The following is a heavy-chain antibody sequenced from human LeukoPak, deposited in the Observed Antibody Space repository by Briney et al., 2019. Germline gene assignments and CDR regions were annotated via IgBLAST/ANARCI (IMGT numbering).Heavy chain of an antibody. V-gene: IGHV3-33*06. Sequence: PGGSLRLSCAASGFTFRSHGMHWVRQAPGKGLEWVAVIWYDGSNKYYADSVKGRFTISRDNSKNTLYLEMNSLRAEDTAVYYCAKDPLPYGSGSYVDYWGQGTLVTVSS. CDR1: GFTFRSHG. CDR3: AKDPLPYGSGSYVDY. J-gene: IGHJ4*02. D-gene: IGHD3-10*01. CDR2: IWYDGSNK.